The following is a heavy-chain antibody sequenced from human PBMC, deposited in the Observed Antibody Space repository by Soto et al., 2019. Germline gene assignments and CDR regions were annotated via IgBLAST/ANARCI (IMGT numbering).Heavy chain of an antibody. CDR1: GFSFSKYT. Sequence: PGESLKISCEGSGFSFSKYTVGWVRQIPGKGLEWMGIIHPGDSDTRYSPSFQGQVTISADKPISTAYLQWSSLKASDTAMYYCTLSYGDSYYCYSGMDVWGQGTTVTVSS. D-gene: IGHD4-17*01. J-gene: IGHJ6*02. CDR2: IHPGDSDT. CDR3: TLSYGDSYYCYSGMDV. V-gene: IGHV5-51*01.